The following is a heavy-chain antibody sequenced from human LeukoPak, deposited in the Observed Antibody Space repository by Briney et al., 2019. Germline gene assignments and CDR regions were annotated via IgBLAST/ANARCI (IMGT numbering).Heavy chain of an antibody. CDR1: GFTVSSNY. J-gene: IGHJ4*02. CDR2: IYSGGST. Sequence: GGSLRLSCAASGFTVSSNYMSWVRQAPGKGLEWVSVIYSGGSTYYADSVKGRFTISRDNSKNTLYLQMNSLRAEDTAVYYCARVYHSSGPFDYWGQGTLVTVSS. V-gene: IGHV3-53*01. D-gene: IGHD6-19*01. CDR3: ARVYHSSGPFDY.